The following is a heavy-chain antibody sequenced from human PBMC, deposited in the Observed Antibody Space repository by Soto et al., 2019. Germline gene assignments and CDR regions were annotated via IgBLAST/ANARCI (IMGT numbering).Heavy chain of an antibody. CDR2: IIPIFGTA. J-gene: IGHJ3*01. CDR1: GGTFSSSA. V-gene: IGHV1-69*13. D-gene: IGHD1-26*01. Sequence: SVKVYCKGAGGTFSSSAISWVRPALGQGLEWMGGIIPIFGTANYAQKFQGSVTTTADESTSTAYMELSSMRSEDTAVYYCARNMGADDAFDFWGQGTMVTVSS. CDR3: ARNMGADDAFDF.